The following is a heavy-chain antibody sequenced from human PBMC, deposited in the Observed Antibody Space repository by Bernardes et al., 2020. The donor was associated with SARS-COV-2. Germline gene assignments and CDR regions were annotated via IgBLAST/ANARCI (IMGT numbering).Heavy chain of an antibody. J-gene: IGHJ6*02. CDR3: AKDKLEYSYGCMDV. CDR1: GLTFSLYS. CDR2: VSYSGESA. Sequence: GGSLRLSCAASGLTFSLYSMSWVRQAPGKGLEWVAVVSYSGESAYYADSVRGRFTISRDNSRNTVYLQMTSLRVEDTAVYYCAKDKLEYSYGCMDVWGQGAAVTVSS. D-gene: IGHD5-18*01. V-gene: IGHV3-23*01.